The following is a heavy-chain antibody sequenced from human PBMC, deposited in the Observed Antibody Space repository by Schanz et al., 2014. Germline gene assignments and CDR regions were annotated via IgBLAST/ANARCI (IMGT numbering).Heavy chain of an antibody. CDR3: AKDPHKDYGGKPQTFDI. D-gene: IGHD4-17*01. CDR2: IDGEGSDT. CDR1: GFTFSNNW. J-gene: IGHJ3*02. V-gene: IGHV3-74*01. Sequence: LLVESGGGLVQPGGSLRLSCAASGFTFSNNWMHWFRHGPGKGLSWVARIDGEGSDTRYADSVKGRFTISRDNARNTVSLQMNSLRAEDTALYYCAKDPHKDYGGKPQTFDIWGQGTMVTVSS.